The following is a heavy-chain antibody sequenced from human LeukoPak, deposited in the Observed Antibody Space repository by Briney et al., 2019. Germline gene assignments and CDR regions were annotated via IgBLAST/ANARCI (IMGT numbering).Heavy chain of an antibody. D-gene: IGHD1-7*01. J-gene: IGHJ4*02. V-gene: IGHV3-48*01. CDR3: AREGAYNWNYALDC. CDR1: GFTFSRYS. Sequence: GGSLRLSCAASGFTFSRYSMNWVRQAPGKGLEWVSYISSSSTIYYADSVKGRFTISRDNAKNSLYLQMNSLRAEDTAVYYCAREGAYNWNYALDCWGQGTLVTVSS. CDR2: ISSSSTI.